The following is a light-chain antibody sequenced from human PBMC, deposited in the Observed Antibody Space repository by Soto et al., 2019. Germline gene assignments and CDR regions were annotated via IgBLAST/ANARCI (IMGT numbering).Light chain of an antibody. CDR1: ASNIGNNS. CDR3: GTWDTSLPACV. V-gene: IGLV1-51*01. Sequence: QSVLTQPPSVSAAPGQRVTISCSGSASNIGNNSVSWYQQLPGAAPKLLIYDDNNRPSGIPDRFSGSKSGTSATLGITGLQTGDEDDYYCGTWDTSLPACVFGPGTQVTVL. CDR2: DDN. J-gene: IGLJ1*01.